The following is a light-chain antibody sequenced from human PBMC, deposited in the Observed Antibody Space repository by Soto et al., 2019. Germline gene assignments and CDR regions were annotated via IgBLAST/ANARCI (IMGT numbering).Light chain of an antibody. V-gene: IGLV2-8*01. Sequence: QSALTQPPSASGSPGQSVTISCTGTSSDVGGYNYVSWYQQYPGKAPKLMIYEVSQRPSGVPDRFSGSKSGNTASLTVSGLQAEDESDYYCSSYAGSNNWVFGVGTKLTVL. CDR2: EVS. CDR1: SSDVGGYNY. CDR3: SSYAGSNNWV. J-gene: IGLJ3*02.